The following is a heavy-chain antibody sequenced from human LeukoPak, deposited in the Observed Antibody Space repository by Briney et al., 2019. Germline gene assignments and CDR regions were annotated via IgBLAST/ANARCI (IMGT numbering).Heavy chain of an antibody. Sequence: PSETLSLTCGVSGGAITNYYWNWIRQAPGKGLEWLGYIYYSGSTNYNPSLKSRVTISVDTSKNQFSLKLSSVTAADTAVYYCARVPSSRAPFDYWGQGTLVTVSS. J-gene: IGHJ4*02. CDR2: IYYSGST. CDR3: ARVPSSRAPFDY. V-gene: IGHV4-59*01. CDR1: GGAITNYY. D-gene: IGHD2-2*01.